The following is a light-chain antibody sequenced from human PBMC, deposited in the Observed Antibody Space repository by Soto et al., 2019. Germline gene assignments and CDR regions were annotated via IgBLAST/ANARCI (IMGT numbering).Light chain of an antibody. J-gene: IGKJ4*01. CDR2: GAS. V-gene: IGKV3-20*01. CDR1: QSVSSSY. CDR3: QQYGNSPT. Sequence: EIVLTQSPGTLSLAPGERATLSCRASQSVSSSYVAWYQQKPGQAPRLLIYGASSRATGIPDRFSGSGSGTDFTLTISRLEPEDFAVYYCQQYGNSPTFGGGTKVEIK.